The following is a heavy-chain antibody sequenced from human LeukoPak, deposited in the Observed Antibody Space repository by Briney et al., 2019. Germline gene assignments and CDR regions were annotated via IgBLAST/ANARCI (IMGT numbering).Heavy chain of an antibody. CDR3: ARAEGSSSGYNY. D-gene: IGHD6-6*01. V-gene: IGHV3-30*02. CDR2: IRYDGSNK. Sequence: GGSLRLSCAASGFTFSNYWMHWVRQAPGKGLEWVAFIRYDGSNKYYADSVRGRFTISRDNAKNSLYLQMNSLRAEDTAVYYCARAEGSSSGYNYWGQGTLVTVSS. J-gene: IGHJ4*02. CDR1: GFTFSNYW.